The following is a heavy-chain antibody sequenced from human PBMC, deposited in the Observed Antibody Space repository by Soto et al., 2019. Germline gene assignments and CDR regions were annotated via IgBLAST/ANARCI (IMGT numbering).Heavy chain of an antibody. J-gene: IGHJ6*02. D-gene: IGHD3-22*01. CDR3: ARDHPNYYDSSGYPNYYYYGMDV. V-gene: IGHV4-59*12. Sequence: PSETLSLTCTVSGGSISSYYWSWIRQPPGKGLEWIGYIYYSGSTNYNPSLKSRVTMSVDTSKNQFSLKLSSVTAADTAVYYCARDHPNYYDSSGYPNYYYYGMDVWGQGTTVTV. CDR1: GGSISSYY. CDR2: IYYSGST.